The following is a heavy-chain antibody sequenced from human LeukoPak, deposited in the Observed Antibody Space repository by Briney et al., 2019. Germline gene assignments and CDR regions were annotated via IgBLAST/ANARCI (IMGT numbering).Heavy chain of an antibody. V-gene: IGHV3-21*01. CDR3: ARDHCSGGSCYDDAFDI. D-gene: IGHD2-15*01. J-gene: IGHJ3*02. CDR2: ISSSRNDI. CDR1: GFTFSTYN. Sequence: SGGSLRLSCAASGFTFSTYNMNWVRQAPGKGLEWVSSISSSRNDIYYADSVRGRFTISRNNAKNSLFLQMNSLRAEDTAVYYCARDHCSGGSCYDDAFDIWGQGTMVTVSS.